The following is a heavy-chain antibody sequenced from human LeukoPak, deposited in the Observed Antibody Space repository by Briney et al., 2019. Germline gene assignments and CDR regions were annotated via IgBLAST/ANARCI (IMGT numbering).Heavy chain of an antibody. D-gene: IGHD3-10*01. CDR1: GGSISSGGYS. CDR2: IYYSGST. J-gene: IGHJ5*02. Sequence: SETLSLTCAVSGGSISSGGYSWSWIRQPPGKGLEWIGYIYYSGSTYYNPSLKSRVTISVDTSKNQFSLKLSSVTAADTAVYYCARDSRITMVRGVINSGGFDPWGQGTLVTVSS. V-gene: IGHV4-30-4*07. CDR3: ARDSRITMVRGVINSGGFDP.